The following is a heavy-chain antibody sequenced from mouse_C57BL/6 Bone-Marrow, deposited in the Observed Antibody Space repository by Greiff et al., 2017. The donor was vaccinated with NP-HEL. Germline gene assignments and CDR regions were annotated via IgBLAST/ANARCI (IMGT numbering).Heavy chain of an antibody. Sequence: QVQLQQSGPGLVQPSQSLSITCPVSGFSLTSYGVHWVRQSPGKGLEWLGVIWSGGSTDYNAAFISRLSISKDNSKRQVFFKMNSLQADDTAIYYCARGGNYEVYYYAMDYWGQGPSVTFSS. D-gene: IGHD2-1*01. J-gene: IGHJ4*01. V-gene: IGHV2-2*01. CDR2: IWSGGST. CDR1: GFSLTSYG. CDR3: ARGGNYEVYYYAMDY.